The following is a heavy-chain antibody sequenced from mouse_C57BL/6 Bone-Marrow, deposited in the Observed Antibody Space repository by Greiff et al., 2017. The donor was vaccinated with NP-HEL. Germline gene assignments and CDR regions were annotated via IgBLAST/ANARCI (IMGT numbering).Heavy chain of an antibody. D-gene: IGHD1-1*01. CDR3: TTGGSSPYAMDY. V-gene: IGHV14-4*01. Sequence: EVMLVESGAELVRPGASVKLSCTVSVFNIKDDYMHWVKQRPEQGLEWIGWIDPENGDTEYASKFQGKATITADTSSNTAYLQLSSLTSEDTAVYYCTTGGSSPYAMDYWGQGTSVTVSS. J-gene: IGHJ4*01. CDR2: IDPENGDT. CDR1: VFNIKDDY.